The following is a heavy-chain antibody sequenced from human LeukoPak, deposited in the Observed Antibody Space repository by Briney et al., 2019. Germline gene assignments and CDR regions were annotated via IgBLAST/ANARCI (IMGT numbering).Heavy chain of an antibody. CDR1: GGSISSYY. D-gene: IGHD3-3*01. J-gene: IGHJ4*02. Sequence: SETLSLTCTVSGGSISSYYWSWIRQPPGKGLEWIGYIYYSGSTNYNPSLKSRVTISVDTSKNQFSLELSTVTAADTAVYYCARGNFWSGYYLYFDYWGQGTLVTVSS. CDR3: ARGNFWSGYYLYFDY. CDR2: IYYSGST. V-gene: IGHV4-59*01.